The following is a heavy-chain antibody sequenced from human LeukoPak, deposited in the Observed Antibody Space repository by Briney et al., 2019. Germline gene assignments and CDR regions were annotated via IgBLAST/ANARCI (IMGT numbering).Heavy chain of an antibody. V-gene: IGHV4-59*01. Sequence: PLETLSLTCTLPVGSISSYYWSWIRPPPGKGLGWIGYLSKSGNTNYSPSLKSRGTIFGDTSKNQFFLKLSSVTAADTAVYYCARARYVNSFYAFDIWGQGTLVTVSS. D-gene: IGHD3-9*01. CDR1: VGSISSYY. J-gene: IGHJ3*02. CDR2: LSKSGNT. CDR3: ARARYVNSFYAFDI.